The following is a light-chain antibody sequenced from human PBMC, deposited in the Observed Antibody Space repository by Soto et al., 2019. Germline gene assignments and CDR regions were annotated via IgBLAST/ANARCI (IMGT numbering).Light chain of an antibody. CDR3: SSYTSSSTYV. V-gene: IGLV2-14*01. Sequence: QSALTQPASVSRSPGQSITISCTGTSSDVGGYNYVSWYQQHPGKAPKLMIYDVSNRPSGVSNRFSGSKPGNTASLTISGLQAEDEADYYCSSYTSSSTYVFGTGTKLTVL. J-gene: IGLJ1*01. CDR1: SSDVGGYNY. CDR2: DVS.